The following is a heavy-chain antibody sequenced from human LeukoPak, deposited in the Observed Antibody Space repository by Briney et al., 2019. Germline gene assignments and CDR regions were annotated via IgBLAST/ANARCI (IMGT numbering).Heavy chain of an antibody. J-gene: IGHJ6*03. CDR2: ISGSSGST. CDR3: ARVGGYYYYMDV. CDR1: GFTFSSYA. Sequence: GGSLRLSCAASGFTFSSYAMNWVRQAPGKGLEWVSAISGSSGSTYYADSVKGRFTISRDNSKNTLYLQMNSLRAEDTAVYYCARVGGYYYYMDVWGKGTTVTISS. V-gene: IGHV3-23*01.